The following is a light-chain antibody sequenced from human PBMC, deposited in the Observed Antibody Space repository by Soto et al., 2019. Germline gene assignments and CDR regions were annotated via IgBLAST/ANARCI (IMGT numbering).Light chain of an antibody. V-gene: IGKV1-39*01. CDR1: QRIGNY. Sequence: DVQMTQSPSSLSAFVGDRVTITCRASQRIGNYLHWYQQHPGKAPKLLIYVASSLQSGVPSRFSGSGLGSGYMNTISSLQPEDDATADYRQTFRSVRTFGQGTKVELK. CDR3: RQTFRSVRT. CDR2: VAS. J-gene: IGKJ1*01.